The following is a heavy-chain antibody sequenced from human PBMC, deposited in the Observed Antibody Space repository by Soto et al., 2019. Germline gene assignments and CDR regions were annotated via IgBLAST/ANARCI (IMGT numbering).Heavy chain of an antibody. D-gene: IGHD2-21*02. J-gene: IGHJ6*02. Sequence: GGSLRLSCEASGFSFSTYSMHWVRQAPGKGLEWVSSIGRRSDIYYADSVKGRFTISRDNAKNSVSLQMISLRDEDTAVYYCAREETAWPLAYGLDVWGQGTTVTVSS. CDR3: AREETAWPLAYGLDV. CDR2: IGRRSDI. V-gene: IGHV3-21*01. CDR1: GFSFSTYS.